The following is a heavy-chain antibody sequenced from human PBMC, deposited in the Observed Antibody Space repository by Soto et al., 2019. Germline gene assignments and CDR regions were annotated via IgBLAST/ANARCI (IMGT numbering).Heavy chain of an antibody. CDR2: ISAYNGNT. J-gene: IGHJ6*02. D-gene: IGHD3-22*01. V-gene: IGHV1-18*01. Sequence: ASVKVSCKASGYTFTSYGISWVRQAPGQGLEWMGWISAYNGNTNYAQKLQGRVTMTTDTSTSTAYMELSSLRSEDTAVYYCARDSITMIVVYYGMDVWGQGTTVTVSS. CDR1: GYTFTSYG. CDR3: ARDSITMIVVYYGMDV.